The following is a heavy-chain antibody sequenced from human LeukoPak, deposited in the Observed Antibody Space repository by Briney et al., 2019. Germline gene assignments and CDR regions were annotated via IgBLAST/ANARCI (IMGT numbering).Heavy chain of an antibody. V-gene: IGHV3-48*01. CDR1: GFTFSSYS. CDR3: AKEVPAGYYYGSGSYDY. CDR2: IGGSGTTI. D-gene: IGHD3-10*01. J-gene: IGHJ4*02. Sequence: GGSLRLSCATSGFTFSSYSMNWVRQAPGKGLEWVSYIGGSGTTIYYADSVKGRFTISRDNAKNSLYLQMNSLRAEDTAVYYCAKEVPAGYYYGSGSYDYWGQGTLVTVSS.